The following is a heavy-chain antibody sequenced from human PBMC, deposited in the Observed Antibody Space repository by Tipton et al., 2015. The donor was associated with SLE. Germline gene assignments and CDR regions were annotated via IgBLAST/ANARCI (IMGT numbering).Heavy chain of an antibody. Sequence: TLSLTCTVSGGSINRDYWTWVRQSPGKRLEWIGQVSYTGPTIYNPSLKGRVSISKDTSQNLFSLALTSVTAADTAVYYCARLPDSSGWFAPWSQGTLVTVSS. CDR3: ARLPDSSGWFAP. D-gene: IGHD6-6*01. CDR2: VSYTGPT. CDR1: GGSINRDY. J-gene: IGHJ5*02. V-gene: IGHV4-59*01.